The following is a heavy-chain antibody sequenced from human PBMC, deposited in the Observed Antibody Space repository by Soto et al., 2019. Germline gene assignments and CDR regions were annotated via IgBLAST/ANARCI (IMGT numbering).Heavy chain of an antibody. CDR3: ASFPVSSIAAQENDAFDI. CDR2: IIPIFGTA. J-gene: IGHJ3*02. CDR1: GGTFSGYA. V-gene: IGHV1-69*13. D-gene: IGHD6-6*01. Sequence: SVKVSCKASGGTFSGYAISWVRQAPGQGLEWMGGIIPIFGTANYAQKFQGRVTITADESTSTAYMELSSLRSEDTAVYYCASFPVSSIAAQENDAFDIWGQGTMVTVSS.